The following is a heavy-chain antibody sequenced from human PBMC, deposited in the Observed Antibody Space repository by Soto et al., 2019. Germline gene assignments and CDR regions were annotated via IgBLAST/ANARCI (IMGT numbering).Heavy chain of an antibody. J-gene: IGHJ4*02. CDR3: ARFCCSCNRPLRFYF. CDR1: GFTFSSYS. Sequence: HPGGSLRLSCAASGFTFSSYSMNWVRQAPGKGLEWVSYISSSSSTIYYADSVKGRFTISRDNAKNSLYLQMNSLRAEDTAVYYCARFCCSCNRPLRFYFWGQGALDT. V-gene: IGHV3-48*01. D-gene: IGHD2-2*01. CDR2: ISSSSSTI.